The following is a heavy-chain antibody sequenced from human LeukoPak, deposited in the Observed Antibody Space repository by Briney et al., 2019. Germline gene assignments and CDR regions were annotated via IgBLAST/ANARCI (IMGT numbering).Heavy chain of an antibody. J-gene: IGHJ4*02. V-gene: IGHV1-8*01. CDR3: ARGVGIVSTISKKHFDD. D-gene: IGHD5/OR15-5a*01. CDR1: GYTFTSYD. CDR2: MNPNSGNT. Sequence: ASVKVSCKASGYTFTSYDINWVRQATGQGLEWMGWMNPNSGNTGYAQKFQGRVTMTGNTSINTAYMELSSLRSEDTAIYYCARGVGIVSTISKKHFDDWGQGTLVTVSS.